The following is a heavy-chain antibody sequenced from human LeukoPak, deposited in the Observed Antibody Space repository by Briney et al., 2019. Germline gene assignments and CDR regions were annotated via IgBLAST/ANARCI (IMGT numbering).Heavy chain of an antibody. Sequence: SETLSLTCAVYGGSFSGYYWSWIRQPPGKGLEWIGEINHSGSTNYNPSLKSRVTISVDTSKNQFSRKLSSVTAADTAVYYCARIPPRSYCSGGSCYRNAFDIWGQGTMVTVSS. D-gene: IGHD2-15*01. CDR2: INHSGST. J-gene: IGHJ3*02. V-gene: IGHV4-34*01. CDR3: ARIPPRSYCSGGSCYRNAFDI. CDR1: GGSFSGYY.